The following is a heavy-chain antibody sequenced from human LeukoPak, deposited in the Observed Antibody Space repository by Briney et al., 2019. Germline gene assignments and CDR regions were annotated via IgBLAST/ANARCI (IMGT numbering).Heavy chain of an antibody. V-gene: IGHV3-11*06. D-gene: IGHD3-3*01. Sequence: GGSLRLSCAASGFTFSDYYMTWTRQAPGKGLEWVSYISSSNTLTYYADSVKGRFTISRDNAKNSLYLQMNSLRAEDTAVYYCVRKYDFWSGYHPTAFDIWGQGTMVTVSS. J-gene: IGHJ3*02. CDR3: VRKYDFWSGYHPTAFDI. CDR1: GFTFSDYY. CDR2: ISSSNTLT.